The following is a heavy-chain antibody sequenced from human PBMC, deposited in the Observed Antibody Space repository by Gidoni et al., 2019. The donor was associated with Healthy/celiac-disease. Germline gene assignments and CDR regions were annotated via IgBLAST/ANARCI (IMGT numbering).Heavy chain of an antibody. CDR1: GFTFSSYA. V-gene: IGHV3-23*01. J-gene: IGHJ3*02. D-gene: IGHD3-22*01. Sequence: EVQLLESGGGLVQTGGSLRLSCAASGFTFSSYAMSWVRQAPGKGLEWVSAISGSGGCTYSADSVKARFTISIDNSKPTLYLQMNGLRAEDTAVYYCAKDRNPIVVVTPTEAFDIWGQGTMFSVSS. CDR3: AKDRNPIVVVTPTEAFDI. CDR2: ISGSGGCT.